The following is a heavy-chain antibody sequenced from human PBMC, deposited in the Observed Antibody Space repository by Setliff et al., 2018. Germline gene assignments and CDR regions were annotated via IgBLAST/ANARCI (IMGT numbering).Heavy chain of an antibody. CDR2: LSWRGDNI. V-gene: IGHV3-20*04. J-gene: IGHJ4*02. Sequence: GGSLRLSCTASGFTFSNYYMSWVRQAPGKGLEWVSGLSWRGDNIGYADSVKGRFTISRDNAKNSLYLQMTSLRAEDTALYYCARGRPLYSSPVDYWGQGTLVTVSS. D-gene: IGHD6-13*01. CDR3: ARGRPLYSSPVDY. CDR1: GFTFSNYY.